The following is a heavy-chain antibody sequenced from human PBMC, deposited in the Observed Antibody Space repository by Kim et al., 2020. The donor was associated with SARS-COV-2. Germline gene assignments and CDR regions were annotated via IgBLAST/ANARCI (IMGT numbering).Heavy chain of an antibody. D-gene: IGHD3-10*01. Sequence: YNDYAVSVKSRITINPDTSKNQFSLQLNSVTPEDTAVYYCARESRGGVDYWGQGTLVTVSS. CDR2: YN. CDR3: ARESRGGVDY. V-gene: IGHV6-1*01. J-gene: IGHJ4*02.